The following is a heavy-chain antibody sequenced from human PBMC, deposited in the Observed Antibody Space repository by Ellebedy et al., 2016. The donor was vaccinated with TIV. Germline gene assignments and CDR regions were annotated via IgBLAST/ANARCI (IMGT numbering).Heavy chain of an antibody. CDR1: GGTFSSYA. CDR2: IIPIFGTA. V-gene: IGHV1-69*06. J-gene: IGHJ4*02. CDR3: ARVRNSSSWYRKAFDY. Sequence: SVKVSXKASGGTFSSYAISWVRQAPGQGLEWMGGIIPIFGTANYAQKFQGRVTITADKSTSTAYMELSSLRSEDTAVYYCARVRNSSSWYRKAFDYWGQGTLVTVSS. D-gene: IGHD6-13*01.